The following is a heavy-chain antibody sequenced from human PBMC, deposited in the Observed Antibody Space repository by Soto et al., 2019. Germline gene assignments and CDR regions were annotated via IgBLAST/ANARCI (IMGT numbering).Heavy chain of an antibody. D-gene: IGHD2-2*01. V-gene: IGHV3-21*01. CDR3: ARAHRPYCSSTSCYSGSGAFDI. CDR2: ISSSSSYI. CDR1: GFAFGTYS. J-gene: IGHJ3*02. Sequence: GGSLRLSCAASGFAFGTYSMNWVRQAPGKGLEWVSSISSSSSYIYYANSVKGRFTISRDNSKNTLYLQMGSLRAEDMAVYYCARAHRPYCSSTSCYSGSGAFDIWGQGTMVTVSS.